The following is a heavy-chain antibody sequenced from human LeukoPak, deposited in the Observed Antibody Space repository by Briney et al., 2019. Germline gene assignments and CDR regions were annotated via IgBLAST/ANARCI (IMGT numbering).Heavy chain of an antibody. V-gene: IGHV3-30*02. CDR3: ARDTGGYEHYYYYGMDV. CDR1: GFTFSSYG. D-gene: IGHD5-12*01. J-gene: IGHJ6*02. CDR2: IRYDGSNK. Sequence: GGSLRLSCAASGFTFSSYGMHWVRQAPGKGLEWVAFIRYDGSNKYYADSVKGRFTISRDNAKNSLYLQMNSLRAEDTAVYYCARDTGGYEHYYYYGMDVWGQGTTVTVSS.